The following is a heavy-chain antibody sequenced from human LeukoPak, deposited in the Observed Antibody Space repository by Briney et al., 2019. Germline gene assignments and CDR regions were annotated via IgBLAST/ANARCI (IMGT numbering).Heavy chain of an antibody. Sequence: PGGSLRLSCAVSGFTFSGFWMSWSRQAPGKGLEWVASINSDGSEGYYADVVKGRFTISRDNAKNTLYLQMNSLRAEDTAVYYCAREGPRGELWPNYFDYWGQGTLVTVSS. CDR2: INSDGSEG. J-gene: IGHJ4*02. D-gene: IGHD3-16*01. CDR3: AREGPRGELWPNYFDY. CDR1: GFTFSGFW. V-gene: IGHV3-7*01.